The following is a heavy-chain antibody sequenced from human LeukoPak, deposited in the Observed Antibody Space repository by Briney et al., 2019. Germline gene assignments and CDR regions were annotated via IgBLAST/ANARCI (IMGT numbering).Heavy chain of an antibody. CDR1: GYTFTSYY. CDR2: INPSGGST. J-gene: IGHJ6*03. Sequence: ASVKVSCKASGYTFTSYYMHWVRQAPGQGLEWMGIINPSGGSTSYAQKFQGRVTMTRDMSTSTVYMELSSLRSDDTAVYYCAREGIAAAGPDHYYYMDVWGKGTTVTISS. V-gene: IGHV1-46*01. D-gene: IGHD6-13*01. CDR3: AREGIAAAGPDHYYYMDV.